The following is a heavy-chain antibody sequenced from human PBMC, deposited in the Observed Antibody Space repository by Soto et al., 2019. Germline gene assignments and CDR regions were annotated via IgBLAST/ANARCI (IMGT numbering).Heavy chain of an antibody. V-gene: IGHV4-34*01. CDR3: ARDTTRRGACDI. J-gene: IGHJ6*02. CDR1: GIYFRVYY. CDR2: INHSGST. Sequence: SDTLSLTCAIYGIYFRVYYGIWIRQSPGEGLEWIGEINHSGSTNYNPSLRSRVTMSVDASKNQFSLKLNSVTAADTAVYYCARDTTRRGACDIWGQGTTVTVSS. D-gene: IGHD4-4*01.